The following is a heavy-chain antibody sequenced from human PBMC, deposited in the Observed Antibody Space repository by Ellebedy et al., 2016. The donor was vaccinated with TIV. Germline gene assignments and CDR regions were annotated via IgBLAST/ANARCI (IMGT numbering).Heavy chain of an antibody. V-gene: IGHV4-59*01. Sequence: MPSETLSLTCNVSGGSISTFYWSWIRQPPGKGLEFIGYIYYIGITNYNPSLESRVAISIDTSENQFSLRLSSVTAADMDVYYCAAYYGGRFDYWGQGTLVTVSS. CDR1: GGSISTFY. D-gene: IGHD4-23*01. CDR3: AAYYGGRFDY. CDR2: IYYIGIT. J-gene: IGHJ4*02.